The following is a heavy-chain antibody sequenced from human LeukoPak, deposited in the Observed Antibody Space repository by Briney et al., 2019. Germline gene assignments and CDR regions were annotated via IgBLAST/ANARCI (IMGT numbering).Heavy chain of an antibody. CDR1: GGSISSSSYY. V-gene: IGHV4-39*07. CDR3: ARCGDTGTGWFDP. J-gene: IGHJ5*02. D-gene: IGHD1-1*01. CDR2: IYYSGST. Sequence: SETLSLTCTVSGGSISSSSYYWGWIRQPPGKGLEWIGSIYYSGSTYYNPSLKSRVTISVDTSKNQFSLKLSSVTAADTAVYYCARCGDTGTGWFDPWGQGTLVTVSS.